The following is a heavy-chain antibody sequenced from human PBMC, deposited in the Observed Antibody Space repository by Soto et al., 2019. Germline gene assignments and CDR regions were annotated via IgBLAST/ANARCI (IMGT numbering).Heavy chain of an antibody. CDR1: GFTFSSYA. CDR3: AKDRVRYIWGTQYSGNAFDI. Sequence: EVQLLESGGGLVQPGGSLRLSCAASGFTFSSYAMSWVRQAPGKGLEWVSAISGSGGSTYYADSVKGRFTISRDNSKNTLYLQMNSLRAEDTAVYYCAKDRVRYIWGTQYSGNAFDIWGQVTMVTVSS. J-gene: IGHJ3*02. D-gene: IGHD3-16*01. CDR2: ISGSGGST. V-gene: IGHV3-23*01.